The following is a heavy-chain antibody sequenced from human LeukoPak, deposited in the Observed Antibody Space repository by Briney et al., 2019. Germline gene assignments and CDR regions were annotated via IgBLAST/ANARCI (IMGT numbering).Heavy chain of an antibody. V-gene: IGHV4-59*08. CDR1: GGSISSYY. CDR2: IYYSGST. Sequence: PSETLSLTCTVSGGSISSYYWSWIRQPPGKGLEWIRYIYYSGSTNYNPSLKSRVTISVDTSKNQFSLKLSSVTAADTAVYYCASLSYCSSTSCYVGYFDYWGQGTLVIVSS. CDR3: ASLSYCSSTSCYVGYFDY. J-gene: IGHJ4*02. D-gene: IGHD2-2*01.